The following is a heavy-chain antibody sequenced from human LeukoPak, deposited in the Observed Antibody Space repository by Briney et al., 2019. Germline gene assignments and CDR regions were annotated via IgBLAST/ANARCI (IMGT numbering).Heavy chain of an antibody. CDR1: GFTFDDYA. Sequence: PGGSLRLSCAASGFTFDDYAMHRVRQAPGKGLEWVSGISWNSGSIGYADSVKGRFTISRDNAKNSLYLQMNSLRAEDTALYYCAKDNSYDILTGYIDYWGQGTLVTVSS. CDR2: ISWNSGSI. J-gene: IGHJ4*02. CDR3: AKDNSYDILTGYIDY. V-gene: IGHV3-9*01. D-gene: IGHD3-9*01.